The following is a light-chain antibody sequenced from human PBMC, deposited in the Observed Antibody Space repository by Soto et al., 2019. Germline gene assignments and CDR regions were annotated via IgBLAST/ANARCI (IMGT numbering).Light chain of an antibody. J-gene: IGKJ4*01. CDR1: QSVSSSY. CDR2: GTS. CDR3: QQYGTSALT. V-gene: IGKV3-20*01. Sequence: IVLTQSPGTLSLSPGERATLSCRASQSVSSSYLVWYQQRPGQPPRFLIYGTSTRAAGISDRFSGSGSGTDFTLTIYRLEPGDSAVYYCQQYGTSALTFGGGTKV.